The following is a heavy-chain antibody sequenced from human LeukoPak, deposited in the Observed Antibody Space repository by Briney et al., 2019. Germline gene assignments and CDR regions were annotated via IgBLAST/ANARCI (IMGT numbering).Heavy chain of an antibody. D-gene: IGHD6-13*01. V-gene: IGHV4-59*01. CDR3: ARTVSRQLVQTHGYFDL. CDR2: IYYSGST. CDR1: GGSFSGYY. Sequence: SETLSLTCAVYGGSFSGYYWSWIRQPPGKGLEWIGYIYYSGSTNYNPSLKNRVTISVDTSKNQFSLKLSSVTAADTAVYYCARTVSRQLVQTHGYFDLWGRGTLVTVSS. J-gene: IGHJ2*01.